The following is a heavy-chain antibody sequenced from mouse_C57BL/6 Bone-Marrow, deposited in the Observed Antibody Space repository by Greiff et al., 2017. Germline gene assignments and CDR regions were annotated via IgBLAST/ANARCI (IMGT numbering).Heavy chain of an antibody. CDR2: ISNGGGST. Sequence: EVKLMESGGGLVQPGGSLKLSCAASGFTFSDYYMYWVRQTPEKRLEWVAYISNGGGSTYYPDTVKGRFTISRDNAKNTLYLQMSRLKSEDTAMYYCARPGMIKDAMDYWGQGTSVTVSS. J-gene: IGHJ4*01. CDR1: GFTFSDYY. CDR3: ARPGMIKDAMDY. V-gene: IGHV5-12*01. D-gene: IGHD2-4*01.